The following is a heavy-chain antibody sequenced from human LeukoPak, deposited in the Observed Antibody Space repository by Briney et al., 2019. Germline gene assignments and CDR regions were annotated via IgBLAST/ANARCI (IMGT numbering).Heavy chain of an antibody. CDR2: IYYSGST. CDR1: GGSISGTNW. V-gene: IGHV4-4*02. CDR3: ARRGYCSGVNCYSFDY. D-gene: IGHD2-15*01. Sequence: SGTLSLTCGVSGGSISGTNWWSWVRQPPGKGLEWIGYIYYSGSTSYNPSLKSRITMSVDTSKNQFSLKLTSVTAADTAVYYCARRGYCSGVNCYSFDYWGQGTLVTVSS. J-gene: IGHJ4*02.